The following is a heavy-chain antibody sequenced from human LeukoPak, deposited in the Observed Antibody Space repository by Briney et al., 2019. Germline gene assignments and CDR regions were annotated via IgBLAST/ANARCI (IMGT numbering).Heavy chain of an antibody. J-gene: IGHJ4*02. CDR2: IYPGVSDT. CDR3: ARHINYDTEN. V-gene: IGHV5-51*01. Sequence: GESLKISCKGSGYTFTSYWIGWVRQMPGKGLEWMGIIYPGVSDTRYSPSFQGQVTISADKSINTAYLHWSSLKASDTAMYYCARHINYDTENWGQGTLVTVSS. CDR1: GYTFTSYW. D-gene: IGHD3-22*01.